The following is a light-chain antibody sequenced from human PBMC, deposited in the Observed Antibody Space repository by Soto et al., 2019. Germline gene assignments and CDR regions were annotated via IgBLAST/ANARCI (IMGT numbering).Light chain of an antibody. CDR2: GAS. J-gene: IGKJ5*01. V-gene: IGKV3-20*01. Sequence: ENVLTQSPGTLSFSPKEKATTSCRASQVTSRYLSWYQQRPGQAPRLLIYGASSRATGIPDRFSGSGSGTDFTLTISRLEPEDFAVYYCQQYSTSPISFGQGTRLEIK. CDR3: QQYSTSPIS. CDR1: QVTSRY.